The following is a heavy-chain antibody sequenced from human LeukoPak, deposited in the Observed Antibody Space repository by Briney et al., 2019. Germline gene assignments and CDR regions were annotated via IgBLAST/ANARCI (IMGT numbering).Heavy chain of an antibody. CDR2: IYYTGNT. CDR3: VRHQEGMVRGVLYYMDV. D-gene: IGHD3-10*01. J-gene: IGHJ6*03. CDR1: GDTISTSDHY. Sequence: SETLSLTCSVSGDTISTSDHYWGWIRQPPGEGLEWIGSIYYTGNTYYNPSLKSRVTISVDTSKNQFSLKLSSVTAADTAVYYCVRHQEGMVRGVLYYMDVWGTGTTVTISS. V-gene: IGHV4-39*01.